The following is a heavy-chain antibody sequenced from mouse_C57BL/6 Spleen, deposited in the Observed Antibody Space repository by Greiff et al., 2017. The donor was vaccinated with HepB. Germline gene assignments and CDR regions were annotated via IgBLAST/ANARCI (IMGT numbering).Heavy chain of an antibody. CDR3: ARGGTTMDY. V-gene: IGHV5-4*01. Sequence: EVQVVESGGGLVKPGGSLKLSCAASGFTFSSYAMSWVRQTPEKRLEWVATISDGGSYTYYPDNVKGRFTISRDNAKNNLYLQMSHLKSEDTAMYYCARGGTTMDYWGQGTSVTVSS. J-gene: IGHJ4*01. CDR1: GFTFSSYA. CDR2: ISDGGSYT. D-gene: IGHD1-1*01.